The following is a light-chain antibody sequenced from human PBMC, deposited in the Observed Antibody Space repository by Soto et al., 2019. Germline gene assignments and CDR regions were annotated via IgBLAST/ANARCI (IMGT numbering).Light chain of an antibody. CDR3: QQYGSSGT. V-gene: IGKV3-20*01. CDR2: GTS. Sequence: EIVLTQSPATLSLSPGERATLSCRASQSVSSYLAWYQQKPGQAPRLLIFGTSNRAPGTSDRFSGSGSGTDFTLTISRLEPEDVAVYYCQQYGSSGTFGQGTKVDIK. CDR1: QSVSSY. J-gene: IGKJ1*01.